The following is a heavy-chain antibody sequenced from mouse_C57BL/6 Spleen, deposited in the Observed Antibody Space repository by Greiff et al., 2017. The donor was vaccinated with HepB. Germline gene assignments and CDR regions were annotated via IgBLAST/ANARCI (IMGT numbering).Heavy chain of an antibody. V-gene: IGHV5-6*02. CDR1: GFTFSSYG. CDR2: ISSGGSYT. D-gene: IGHD1-1*01. CDR3: ASGYGSSYAWFAY. Sequence: DVKLVESGGDLVKPGGSLKLSCAASGFTFSSYGMSWVRQTPDKRLEWVATISSGGSYTYYPDSVKGRFTISRDNAKNTLYLQMSSLKSEDTAMYYCASGYGSSYAWFAYWGQGTLVTVSA. J-gene: IGHJ3*01.